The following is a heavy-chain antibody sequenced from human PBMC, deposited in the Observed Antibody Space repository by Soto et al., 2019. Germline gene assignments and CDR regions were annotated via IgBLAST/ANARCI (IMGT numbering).Heavy chain of an antibody. CDR3: ATLGLEYGDYRL. V-gene: IGHV1-24*01. J-gene: IGHJ4*02. CDR2: FDPEDDKT. CDR1: GYFLNELA. D-gene: IGHD4-17*01. Sequence: QVQLVQSGAEVKKPGASVKVSCKVSGYFLNELAIHWVRQAPGKGFEWMGGFDPEDDKTIYAQRFQGRVTMTEDTSTDTAYMELSSLRSEDTAVYYCATLGLEYGDYRLWGQGFLVTVSS.